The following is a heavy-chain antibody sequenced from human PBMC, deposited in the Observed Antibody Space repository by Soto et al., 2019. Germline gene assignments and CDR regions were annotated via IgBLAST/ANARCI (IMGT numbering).Heavy chain of an antibody. D-gene: IGHD6-13*01. CDR3: AKDSLEKQQPPLPFQH. Sequence: EVQLLESGGGLVQPGGSLRLSCAASGFTFSSYAMSWVRQAPGKGLELVSAISGSGGSTYYADSVKGRFTISRDNSKNTLYLQMNSLRAEDTAVYYCAKDSLEKQQPPLPFQHWGQGTLVTVSS. J-gene: IGHJ1*01. CDR1: GFTFSSYA. V-gene: IGHV3-23*01. CDR2: ISGSGGST.